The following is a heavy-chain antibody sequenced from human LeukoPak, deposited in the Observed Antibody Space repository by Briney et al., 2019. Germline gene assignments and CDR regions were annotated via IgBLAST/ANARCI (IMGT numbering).Heavy chain of an antibody. Sequence: GGSLRLSCSASGFTFSNCAMHWVRQAPGKGPEYVSVSSSYGDKTYYADSVRGRFTISRDNSKNTVSLQMSSLRAEDTAVYYCVKDLYKGDTSSWYYFDYWGQGTLVTVSS. V-gene: IGHV3-64D*06. J-gene: IGHJ4*02. CDR2: SSSYGDKT. CDR1: GFTFSNCA. D-gene: IGHD6-13*01. CDR3: VKDLYKGDTSSWYYFDY.